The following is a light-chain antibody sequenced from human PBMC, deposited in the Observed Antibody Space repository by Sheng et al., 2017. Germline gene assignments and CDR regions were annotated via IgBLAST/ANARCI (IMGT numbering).Light chain of an antibody. CDR1: QSVSSSY. CDR2: GAS. J-gene: IGKJ4*01. Sequence: EIVLTQSPGTLSLSPGERATLSCRASQSVSSSYLAWYQLKPGQAPRLLIYGASSRAAGIPDRFSGSGSGTDFTLTISRLEPEDLAVYYCQQYDTSPPLVIFGGGTKVEIK. CDR3: QQYDTSPPLVI. V-gene: IGKV3-20*01.